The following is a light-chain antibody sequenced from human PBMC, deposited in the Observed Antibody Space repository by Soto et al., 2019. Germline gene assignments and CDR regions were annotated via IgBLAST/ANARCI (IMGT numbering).Light chain of an antibody. CDR3: QQYYTTPPT. CDR1: QSVLYSFNNNNY. Sequence: DIVMTQSPDSLAVSLGERVTINCKSSQSVLYSFNNNNYLAWYQQKPGQPPKLLIYWASTRESGVPDRFSGNGSGTDFTLTISSLQAEDVAVYYCQQYYTTPPTFGQGTRLEIK. V-gene: IGKV4-1*01. CDR2: WAS. J-gene: IGKJ5*01.